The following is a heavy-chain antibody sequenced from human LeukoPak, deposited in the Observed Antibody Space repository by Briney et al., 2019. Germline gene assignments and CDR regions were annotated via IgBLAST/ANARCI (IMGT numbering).Heavy chain of an antibody. CDR2: IIAYNGNT. Sequence: ASAKDSSKASCYTFTSYDISWGRHPPGQGLVGMVWIIAYNGNTNYAQKLQGRVTMTTDTSTSTAYMELRSLRSDDTAVYYCARVSFSPYYYGMDVWGQGTTVTVSS. D-gene: IGHD3-16*02. J-gene: IGHJ6*02. CDR3: ARVSFSPYYYGMDV. CDR1: CYTFTSYD. V-gene: IGHV1-18*01.